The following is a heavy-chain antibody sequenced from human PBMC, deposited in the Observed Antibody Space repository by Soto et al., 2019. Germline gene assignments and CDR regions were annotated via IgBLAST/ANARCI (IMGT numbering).Heavy chain of an antibody. D-gene: IGHD3-9*01. CDR1: GFTFTSSA. J-gene: IGHJ4*02. CDR3: AATYDILIGYPRLDY. V-gene: IGHV1-58*02. CDR2: IVVGSGNT. Sequence: ASVKVSCKASGFTFTSSAMQWVRQARGQRLEWIGWIVVGSGNTNYAQKFQERVTITRDMSTSTAYMELSSLRSEDTAVYYCAATYDILIGYPRLDYWGQGTLVTVSS.